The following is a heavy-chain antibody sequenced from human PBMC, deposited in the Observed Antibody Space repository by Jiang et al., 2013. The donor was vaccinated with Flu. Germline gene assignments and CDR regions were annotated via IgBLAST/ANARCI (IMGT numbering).Heavy chain of an antibody. J-gene: IGHJ6*02. CDR3: ARDRAMVRGVDSSHYYGMDV. Sequence: CAASGFSFTYYSMNWVRQAPGKGLEWVSSISGGSTYIYYAESVKGRFTISRDNAKNSLFLQMNSLRGEDTAVYFCARDRAMVRGVDSSHYYGMDVWGQGATVTVSS. CDR1: GFSFTYYS. D-gene: IGHD3-10*01. V-gene: IGHV3-21*01. CDR2: ISGGSTYI.